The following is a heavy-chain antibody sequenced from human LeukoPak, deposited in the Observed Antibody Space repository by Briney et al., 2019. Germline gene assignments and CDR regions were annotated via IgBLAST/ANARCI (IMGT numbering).Heavy chain of an antibody. CDR3: AKGNRFVVVVAASDY. J-gene: IGHJ4*02. D-gene: IGHD2-15*01. Sequence: GGSLRLSCAASGFSFSDYALSWVRQAPGKGLEWVSYIAGGGGKKFYADSVKGRFTISRDNSKNTLYLQMNSLRAEDTAVYYCAKGNRFVVVVAASDYWGQGTLVTVSS. V-gene: IGHV3-23*01. CDR2: IAGGGGKK. CDR1: GFSFSDYA.